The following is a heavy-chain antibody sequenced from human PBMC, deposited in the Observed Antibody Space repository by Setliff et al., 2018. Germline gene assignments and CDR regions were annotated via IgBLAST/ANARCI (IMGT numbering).Heavy chain of an antibody. Sequence: ASVKVSCKASGYSFSDSAVNWVRQAPGQGLEWVGWISVYSGNAYYAQKLQDRVTLTTYTSTTTAYLELRSLRPDDTAVYYCARMSTSGPHYDYWGQGTLVTVSS. J-gene: IGHJ4*02. CDR3: ARMSTSGPHYDY. CDR1: GYSFSDSA. V-gene: IGHV1-18*01. CDR2: ISVYSGNA. D-gene: IGHD2-8*02.